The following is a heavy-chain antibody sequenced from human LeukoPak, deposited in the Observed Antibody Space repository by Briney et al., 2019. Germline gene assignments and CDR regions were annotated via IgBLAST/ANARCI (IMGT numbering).Heavy chain of an antibody. CDR2: IYYSGST. CDR3: ARGDLDILTGDPSRGGDV. CDR1: GGSISSYY. J-gene: IGHJ6*02. D-gene: IGHD3-9*01. V-gene: IGHV4-59*01. Sequence: PSETLSLTCTVSGGSISSYYWSWIRQPPGKGLEWIGYIYYSGSTNYNPSLKSRVTISVDTSKNQFSLKLSSVTAADTAVYYCARGDLDILTGDPSRGGDVWGQGTTVTVSS.